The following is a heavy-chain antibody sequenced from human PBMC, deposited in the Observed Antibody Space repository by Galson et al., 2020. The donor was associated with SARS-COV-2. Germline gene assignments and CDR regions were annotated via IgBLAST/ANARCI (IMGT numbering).Heavy chain of an antibody. D-gene: IGHD3-22*01. J-gene: IGHJ4*02. CDR2: IYYSGIT. V-gene: IGHV4-39*01. CDR1: GGSISSSFYY. CDR3: ARRLPSSGWNNFDC. Sequence: ETSETLSLTCTVSGGSISSSFYYWGWIRQPPGKGLEWSGYIYYSGITYYNPSLKSRVTISVDTSKDQFSLKLSSVTAADTAVYYCARRLPSSGWNNFDCWGQGTLVTVSS.